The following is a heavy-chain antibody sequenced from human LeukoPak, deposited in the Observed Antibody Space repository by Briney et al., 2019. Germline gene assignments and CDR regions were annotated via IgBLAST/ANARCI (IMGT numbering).Heavy chain of an antibody. V-gene: IGHV3-15*01. D-gene: IGHD1-14*01. CDR1: GFTFSKVW. CDR3: TPGVGDY. Sequence: PGGSLRLSCAASGFTFSKVWMSWVRQVPGKGLEWVGRIKRRSDGGTTDYAAPVKDRFTISRDDSKNTLYLQMNSLKTDDTAVYYCTPGVGDYWGQGNLVTVSS. J-gene: IGHJ4*02. CDR2: IKRRSDGGTT.